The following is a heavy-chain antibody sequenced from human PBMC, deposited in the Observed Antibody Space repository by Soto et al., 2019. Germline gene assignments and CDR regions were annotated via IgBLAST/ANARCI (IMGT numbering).Heavy chain of an antibody. J-gene: IGHJ6*02. CDR2: ISSRISYI. D-gene: IGHD6-13*01. V-gene: IGHV3-21*01. CDR1: GFTVSSYS. CDR3: ARDRSRDRVPWRSIAEAGKSHYYYGMDV. Sequence: PXGSLTLSFAASGFTVSSYSMNWVRQAPGKGLEWVSSISSRISYIYYADSVKGRFTISRDSAKNSLYLQMNSLRAEDTAVYYCARDRSRDRVPWRSIAEAGKSHYYYGMDVWGQGTTVTVSS.